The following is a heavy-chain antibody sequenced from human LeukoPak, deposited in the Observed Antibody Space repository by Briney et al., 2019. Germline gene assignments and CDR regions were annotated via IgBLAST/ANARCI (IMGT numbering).Heavy chain of an antibody. CDR1: GFIFSDYY. CDR2: IYHSGST. D-gene: IGHD3-9*01. CDR3: ARDLTGSIAFDI. J-gene: IGHJ3*02. Sequence: LRLSCAASGFIFSDYYMSWIRQAPGKGLEWIGEIYHSGSTNYNPSLKSRVTISVDKSKNQFSLKLSSVTAADTAVYYCARDLTGSIAFDIWGQGTMVTVSS. V-gene: IGHV4-34*01.